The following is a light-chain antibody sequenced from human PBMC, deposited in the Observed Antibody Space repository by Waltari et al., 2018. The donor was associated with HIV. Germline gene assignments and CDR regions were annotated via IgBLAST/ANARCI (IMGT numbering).Light chain of an antibody. J-gene: IGLJ3*02. V-gene: IGLV2-23*02. CDR2: EVL. CDR1: SSALGSYNL. Sequence: QPALTQPASVSGSPGQSITLSCTGTSSALGSYNLVSWYQQHPGRAPKLLIYEVLKRPSGVSNRFSGSKSGSTASLTISGLQAEDEADYYCSSYAGRNIWLFGGGTKLTV. CDR3: SSYAGRNIWL.